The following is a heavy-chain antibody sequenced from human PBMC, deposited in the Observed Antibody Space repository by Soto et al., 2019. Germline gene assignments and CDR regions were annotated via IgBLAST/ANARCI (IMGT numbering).Heavy chain of an antibody. CDR3: AKNLLVTTPDGFDI. D-gene: IGHD4-17*01. CDR1: GYTFTAYY. J-gene: IGHJ3*02. Sequence: QVQLLQSGAEVKKPGASVKVSCKSSGYTFTAYYMHWVRQAPGQGLEWMGWIDPSSGVTNFAQRFQGRVTMTRDTFISTAYMELSRLTSADTAVYYCAKNLLVTTPDGFDIWGQGTMVTVSS. V-gene: IGHV1-2*02. CDR2: IDPSSGVT.